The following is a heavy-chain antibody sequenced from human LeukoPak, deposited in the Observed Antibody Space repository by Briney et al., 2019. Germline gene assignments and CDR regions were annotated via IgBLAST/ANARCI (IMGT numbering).Heavy chain of an antibody. CDR1: GFTFSSYA. V-gene: IGHV3-23*01. J-gene: IGHJ4*02. Sequence: GGSLRLSCAASGFTFSSYAMSWVRQAPGKGLEWVSAISGSGGSTYYADSVKGRFTISRDNSKNTLYLQMNSLRAEDTAVYYCANPITRIAVAGRFNGYWGQGTLVTVSS. CDR3: ANPITRIAVAGRFNGY. CDR2: ISGSGGST. D-gene: IGHD6-19*01.